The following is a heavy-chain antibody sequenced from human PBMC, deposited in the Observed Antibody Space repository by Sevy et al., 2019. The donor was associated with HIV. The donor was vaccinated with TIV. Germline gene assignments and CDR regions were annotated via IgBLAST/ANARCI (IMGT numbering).Heavy chain of an antibody. V-gene: IGHV3-23*01. CDR2: ISRVGDNT. CDR3: AKQPDY. Sequence: GGSLRLSCEVPASTFSSYAMSWVRQAPGKGLEWVSAISRVGDNTYYADSVKGRFTISRDNSKNTLYLQMNSLRGDDTAVSYCAKQPDYWGRGTLVTVSS. J-gene: IGHJ4*02. CDR1: ASTFSSYA.